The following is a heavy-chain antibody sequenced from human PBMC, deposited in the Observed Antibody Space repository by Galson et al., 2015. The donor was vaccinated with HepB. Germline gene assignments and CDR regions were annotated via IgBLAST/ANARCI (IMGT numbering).Heavy chain of an antibody. V-gene: IGHV5-51*03. CDR3: ATLGRALY. CDR2: IYPGDSDT. Sequence: QSGAEVKKPGESLKISYKGSGYSFSNYWIGWVRQLPGKGLEWVGVIYPGDSDTRYSPSFQGQVTMSADKSISTAYLQWISLKASDTAMYYCATLGRALYWGQGTLVTVSS. CDR1: GYSFSNYW. J-gene: IGHJ4*02.